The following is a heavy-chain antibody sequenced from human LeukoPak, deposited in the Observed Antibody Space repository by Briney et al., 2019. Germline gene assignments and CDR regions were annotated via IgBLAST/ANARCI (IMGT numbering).Heavy chain of an antibody. CDR2: FHPEDGDT. J-gene: IGHJ4*02. V-gene: IGHV1-24*01. CDR1: GYTLRQIS. D-gene: IGHD3-22*01. Sequence: ASVKVSCKVSGYTLRQISIHWVRQAPVKGHQLKGGFHPEDGDTRYAQKFQGRVTMTEDTSTDTAYMDLRSLRPDDTAVYYCAATPTMTMIVVNILRFDSWGQGTLITVSS. CDR3: AATPTMTMIVVNILRFDS.